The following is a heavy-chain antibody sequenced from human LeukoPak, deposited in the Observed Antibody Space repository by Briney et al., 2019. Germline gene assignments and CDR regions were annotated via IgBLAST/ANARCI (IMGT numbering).Heavy chain of an antibody. CDR2: INPNSGET. CDR3: ARDPSGYRGYENWFDP. CDR1: GYSFTDYY. J-gene: IGHJ5*02. Sequence: ASVKVSCKASGYSFTDYYIHWVRQAPGQGLEWMGWINPNSGETTYAQEFQGRVTMTRDTSIRTAYMELSRLRSDDTAVYYCARDPSGYRGYENWFDPWGQGTLVTVSS. D-gene: IGHD5-12*01. V-gene: IGHV1-2*02.